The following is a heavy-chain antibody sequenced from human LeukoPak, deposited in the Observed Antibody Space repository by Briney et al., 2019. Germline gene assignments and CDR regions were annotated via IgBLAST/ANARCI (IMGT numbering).Heavy chain of an antibody. CDR2: IWYGGSNK. CDR1: GFTFSSYG. V-gene: IGHV3-33*01. D-gene: IGHD3-22*01. CDR3: ARGPRTYYYDSSGPKSFDY. J-gene: IGHJ4*02. Sequence: PGGSLRLSCAASGFTFSSYGMHWVRQAPGKGLEWVAVIWYGGSNKYYADSVKGRFTISRDNSKNTLYLQMNSLRAEDTAVYYCARGPRTYYYDSSGPKSFDYWGQGTLVTVSS.